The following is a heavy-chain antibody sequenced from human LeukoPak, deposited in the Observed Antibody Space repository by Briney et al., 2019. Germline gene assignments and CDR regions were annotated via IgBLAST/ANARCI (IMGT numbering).Heavy chain of an antibody. J-gene: IGHJ4*02. Sequence: GGCPSPACAASGPTASSYGMNWVRQAPGKGLEWVSSISGSGDSTYHADSVRGRFTVSRDNSKNTLYLQMNSLRAEDTAVYYCARGIPSRSGTPTPFDYWGQGTLVTVSS. CDR1: GPTASSYG. CDR2: ISGSGDST. D-gene: IGHD3-10*01. CDR3: ARGIPSRSGTPTPFDY. V-gene: IGHV3-23*01.